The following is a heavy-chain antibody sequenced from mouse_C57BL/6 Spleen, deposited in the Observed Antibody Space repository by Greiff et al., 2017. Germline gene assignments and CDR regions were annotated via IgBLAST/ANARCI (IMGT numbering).Heavy chain of an antibody. Sequence: QVQLQQPGAELVRPGSSVKLSCKASGYTFTSYRMHRVKQRPIQGFERIGNIDPSDRETHYNQKFKDKATLTVDKSSSSAYRQLSSRTSEDSAVYYCASLGREDYWGEGTTLTVSS. CDR3: ASLGREDY. CDR2: IDPSDRET. D-gene: IGHD4-1*01. V-gene: IGHV1-52*01. CDR1: GYTFTSYR. J-gene: IGHJ2*01.